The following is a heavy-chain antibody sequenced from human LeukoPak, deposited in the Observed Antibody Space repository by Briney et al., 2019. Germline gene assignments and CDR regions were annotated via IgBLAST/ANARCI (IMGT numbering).Heavy chain of an antibody. CDR1: AFTFSTYG. CDR2: IWYDGSNK. Sequence: GGSLRLSCAASAFTFSTYGMHCVRQAPGKGLEWVAVIWYDGSNKYYADSVKGRFTISRDNSKNTLYLQMNSLRAEDTAVYYAARGSWRLHSWGYLDYWGQGTLVTVSS. CDR3: ARGSWRLHSWGYLDY. J-gene: IGHJ4*02. D-gene: IGHD6-25*01. V-gene: IGHV3-33*01.